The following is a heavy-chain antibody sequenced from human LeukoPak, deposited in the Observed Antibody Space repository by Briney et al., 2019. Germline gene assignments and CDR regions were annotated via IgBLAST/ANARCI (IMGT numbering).Heavy chain of an antibody. CDR3: ARADSHCGGDCSSYYYYYSMDV. J-gene: IGHJ6*03. CDR1: GGSISSGSSY. Sequence: SETLSLTCTVSGGSISSGSSYWSWIRQPAGKGLEWIGRIYTSGSTNYNPSLKSRVTISVDTSKNQFSLKLSSVTAADTAVYYCARADSHCGGDCSSYYYYYSMDVWGKGTTVTVSS. V-gene: IGHV4-61*02. CDR2: IYTSGST. D-gene: IGHD2-21*01.